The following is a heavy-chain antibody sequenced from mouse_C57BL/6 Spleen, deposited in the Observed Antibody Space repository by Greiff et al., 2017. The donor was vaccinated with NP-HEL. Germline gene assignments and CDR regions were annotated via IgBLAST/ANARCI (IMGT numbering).Heavy chain of an antibody. CDR2: IWSGGST. J-gene: IGHJ1*03. CDR1: GFSLTSYG. D-gene: IGHD4-1*01. CDR3: ARAPGTHWYFDV. V-gene: IGHV2-2*01. Sequence: VKLMESGPGLVQPSQSLSITCTVSGFSLTSYGVHWVRQSPGKGLELLGVIWSGGSTDYNAAFISRLSISKDNSKSQVFFKMNSLQADDTAIYYCARAPGTHWYFDVWGTGTTVTVSS.